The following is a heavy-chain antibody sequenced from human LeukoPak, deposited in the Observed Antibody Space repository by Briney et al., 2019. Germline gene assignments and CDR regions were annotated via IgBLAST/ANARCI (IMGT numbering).Heavy chain of an antibody. CDR1: GFTFSSYA. J-gene: IGHJ4*02. CDR3: ARDPSSGYYLYFDY. CDR2: ISSNGGST. D-gene: IGHD3-22*01. Sequence: GGSLRLSCAASGFTFSSYAMHWVRQAPGKGLEYVSAISSNGGSTYYANSVKGRFTISRDNSKNTLYLQMNSLRPDDTAVYYCARDPSSGYYLYFDYWGQGTLLTVSS. V-gene: IGHV3-64*01.